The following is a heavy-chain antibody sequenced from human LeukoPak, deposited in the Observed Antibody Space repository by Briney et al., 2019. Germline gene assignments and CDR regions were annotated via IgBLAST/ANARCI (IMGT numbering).Heavy chain of an antibody. CDR3: AKDLFRYYDILTGLVGPFDY. J-gene: IGHJ4*02. Sequence: GGSLRLSCAASGFTFDDYAMHWVRQAPGKGLEWVSGISWNSGSIGYADSVKGRFTISRDNAKNSLYLQMNSLRAEDMALYYCAKDLFRYYDILTGLVGPFDYWGQGTLVTVSS. D-gene: IGHD3-9*01. V-gene: IGHV3-9*03. CDR2: ISWNSGSI. CDR1: GFTFDDYA.